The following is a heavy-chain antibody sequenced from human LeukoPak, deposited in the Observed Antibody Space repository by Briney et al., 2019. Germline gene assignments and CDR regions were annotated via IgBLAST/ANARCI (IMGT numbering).Heavy chain of an antibody. Sequence: GGSLRLSCADSGITFTNYAMSWVRQAPGKGLEWVSGISGSGDKKYYADSVKGRFTISRDNSKNTLYLQMNSLRAEDTAVYYCARINTLIYYYYGMDVWGQGTTVTVSS. CDR2: ISGSGDKK. CDR3: ARINTLIYYYYGMDV. V-gene: IGHV3-23*01. CDR1: GITFTNYA. J-gene: IGHJ6*02.